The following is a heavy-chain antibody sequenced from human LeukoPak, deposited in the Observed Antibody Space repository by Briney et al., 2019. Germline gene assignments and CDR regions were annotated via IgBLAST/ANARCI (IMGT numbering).Heavy chain of an antibody. CDR3: VRKDDTTTYYFDY. V-gene: IGHV4-61*01. Sequence: SETLSLTCTVSGGSVSSGSYYWSWIRQPPGKGLEWIGYIYYSGSTNYNPSLKSRVTISVDTSKNQFSLKLSSVTAADTAVYYCVRKDDTTTYYFDYWGQGTLVTVSS. CDR2: IYYSGST. CDR1: GGSVSSGSYY. J-gene: IGHJ4*02. D-gene: IGHD1-26*01.